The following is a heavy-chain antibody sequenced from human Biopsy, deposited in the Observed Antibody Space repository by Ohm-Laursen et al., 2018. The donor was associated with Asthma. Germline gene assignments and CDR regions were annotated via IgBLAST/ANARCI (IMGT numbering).Heavy chain of an antibody. D-gene: IGHD2-2*01. CDR1: GFTFGDYW. J-gene: IGHJ6*02. CDR2: IKHDGTEK. Sequence: SLRLSCAASGFTFGDYWMSWVRQVPGKGLEWVANIKHDGTEKNHVDSLKGRFTISRDNAKNSLYLHMNSLRAEDTAVYYCARGGYCTSPTCPWGRYATDVRGQGTTVTVSS. V-gene: IGHV3-7*01. CDR3: ARGGYCTSPTCPWGRYATDV.